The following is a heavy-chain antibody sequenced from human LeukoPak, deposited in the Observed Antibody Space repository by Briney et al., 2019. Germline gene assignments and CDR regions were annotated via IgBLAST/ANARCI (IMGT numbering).Heavy chain of an antibody. CDR2: ISGSDGST. V-gene: IGHV3-23*01. Sequence: GGSLRLSCAASGCTFSSYAMTWVRQAPGKGLECVSTISGSDGSTYYAGSVKGRFTISRDNSKNTLYLQMNSLRAEDTAVYYCAKAFDWLSEKLFDYWGQGTLVTVSS. D-gene: IGHD3-9*01. CDR3: AKAFDWLSEKLFDY. J-gene: IGHJ4*02. CDR1: GCTFSSYA.